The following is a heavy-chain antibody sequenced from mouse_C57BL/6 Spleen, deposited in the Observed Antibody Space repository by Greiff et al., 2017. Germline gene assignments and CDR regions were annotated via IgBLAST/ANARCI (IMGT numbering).Heavy chain of an antibody. CDR2: IYPGSGNT. D-gene: IGHD1-1*01. CDR3: ARYYLYYAMDY. V-gene: IGHV1-76*01. CDR1: GYTFTDYY. Sequence: QVQLQQSGAELVRPGASVKLSCKASGYTFTDYYINWVKQRPGQGLEWIARIYPGSGNTYYNAKFKGKATLTAAKSSSTAYMQLSSLTSEDSAVYFCARYYLYYAMDYWGQGTSVTVSS. J-gene: IGHJ4*01.